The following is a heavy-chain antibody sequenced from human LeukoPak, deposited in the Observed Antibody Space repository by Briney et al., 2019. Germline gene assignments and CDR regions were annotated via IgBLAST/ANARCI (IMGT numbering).Heavy chain of an antibody. Sequence: SETLSLTCTVSGYSISNGYYWGWIRQPPGKGLEWVGSISHRGSTYYNPSLRSRITISLDRSKQKFSLKLTSVTAADTAVYFCARGAEYYAIWRGYAGYSDYWGQGISVTVSS. CDR2: ISHRGST. D-gene: IGHD3-3*01. J-gene: IGHJ4*02. V-gene: IGHV4-38-2*02. CDR3: ARGAEYYAIWRGYAGYSDY. CDR1: GYSISNGYY.